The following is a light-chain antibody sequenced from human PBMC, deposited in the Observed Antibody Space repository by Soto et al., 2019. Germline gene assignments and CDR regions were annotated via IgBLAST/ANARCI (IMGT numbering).Light chain of an antibody. CDR2: DAS. CDR3: QQRSNWPWT. Sequence: EIVLIQSTATLSFSPGERATLSCRASQSVSSYLAWYQQKPGQAPRLLIYDASNRATGIPARFSGSGSGTDFTLTISSLEPENFAVYYCQQRSNWPWTFGQGTKVDI. V-gene: IGKV3-11*01. CDR1: QSVSSY. J-gene: IGKJ1*01.